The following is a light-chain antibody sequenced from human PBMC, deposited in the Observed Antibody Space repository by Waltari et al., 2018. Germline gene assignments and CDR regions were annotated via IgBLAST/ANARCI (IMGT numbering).Light chain of an antibody. J-gene: IGKJ1*01. CDR1: QDISGR. CDR2: GAS. CDR3: QQTNTFPLT. Sequence: DIQMTLSPSSVSASVGDSVTITCRASQDISGRLAWYQQKPGVAPKPLIYGASNLLNGVPSRFSGGGSGTDFTLTVSSLQSEDFATYFCQQTNTFPLTFGPGTRVEIK. V-gene: IGKV1-12*01.